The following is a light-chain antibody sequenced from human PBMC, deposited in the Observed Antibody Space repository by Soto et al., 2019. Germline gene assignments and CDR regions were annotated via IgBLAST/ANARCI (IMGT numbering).Light chain of an antibody. CDR1: QSVTFY. J-gene: IGKJ4*01. V-gene: IGKV1-39*01. CDR3: QQSYSTPPT. Sequence: DIQMTQSPSSLSASVGDRVTITCRASQSVTFYLNWYQQKPGKVPKLLIHDASRLQSEVPSRFSGSGSGTVFTLSISSLQPEDFATYYCQQSYSTPPTFGGGTKVEIK. CDR2: DAS.